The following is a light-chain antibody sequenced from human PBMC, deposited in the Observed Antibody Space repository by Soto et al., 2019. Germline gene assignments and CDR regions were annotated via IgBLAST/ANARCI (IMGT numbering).Light chain of an antibody. J-gene: IGLJ2*01. CDR3: QSYDNSLTVVV. V-gene: IGLV1-44*01. CDR2: GNS. Sequence: QSVLTQPPSASGTPGQRVTLTCSGGGSNIGGNAVNWYQQLPGTAPKLLIYGNSNRPSGVPERFSGSKSGTSASLAITGLQAEDEADYYCQSYDNSLTVVVFGGGTKLTVL. CDR1: GSNIGGNA.